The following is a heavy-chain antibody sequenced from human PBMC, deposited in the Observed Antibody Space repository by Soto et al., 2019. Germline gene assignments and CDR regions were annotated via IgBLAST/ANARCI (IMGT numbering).Heavy chain of an antibody. CDR1: GGSFSSDSFI. J-gene: IGHJ6*02. CDR3: ARDHKWDGMDV. D-gene: IGHD1-26*01. V-gene: IGHV4-31*03. CDR2: IYYSGTT. Sequence: PSETLSLTCSVSGGSFSSDSFIWSWVRQFPGKGLEWIGYIYYSGTTYYNPSLRSRVIMSVDTSKNQLSLKLSSVTAADTAVYYCARDHKWDGMDVWGQGTTVTV.